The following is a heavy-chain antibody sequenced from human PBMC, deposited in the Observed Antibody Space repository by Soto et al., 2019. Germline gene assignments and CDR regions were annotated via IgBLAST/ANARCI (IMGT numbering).Heavy chain of an antibody. V-gene: IGHV4-30-4*01. CDR2: ISNSGST. CDR1: GGSVTSDEDY. Sequence: SETLSLTCTVSGGSVTSDEDYWTWIRQSPGKGLEWIGYISNSGSTGYNPSLKTRLSMSVDRSKNQFTLRLISVTAADTAVYFCATESGSTYGYFDHWGQGTQVTVSS. J-gene: IGHJ4*02. CDR3: ATESGSTYGYFDH. D-gene: IGHD5-18*01.